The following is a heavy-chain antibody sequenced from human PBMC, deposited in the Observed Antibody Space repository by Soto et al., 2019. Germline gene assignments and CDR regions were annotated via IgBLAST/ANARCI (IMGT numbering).Heavy chain of an antibody. V-gene: IGHV4-34*01. CDR1: GGSVSSGSYY. CDR2: MSHSGGT. J-gene: IGHJ3*02. CDR3: ARVERGTATTVVDAFDI. Sequence: QVQLQQWGAGLLKPSETLSLTCAVYGGSVSSGSYYWSWIRQPPGKGLEWIGEMSHSGGTHFNPSRKSRVTISVDTSKNQFSLKMSFVTAADTALYYCARVERGTATTVVDAFDIWGPGTMVTVSS. D-gene: IGHD1-1*01.